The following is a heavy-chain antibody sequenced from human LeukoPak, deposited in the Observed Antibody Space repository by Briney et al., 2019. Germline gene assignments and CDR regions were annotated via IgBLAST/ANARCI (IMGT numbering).Heavy chain of an antibody. CDR3: ARAPSEIGGYYPEYFRH. Sequence: GGSLRLSCAASGFTFSTYWMHWVRQAPGKGLVWVSRIKSDGSTNYADSVKGRFTISRDNAKNTVSLQMNSLRPEDTGVYYCARAPSEIGGYYPEYFRHWGQGTLLTVSS. D-gene: IGHD3-22*01. CDR2: IKSDGST. J-gene: IGHJ1*01. CDR1: GFTFSTYW. V-gene: IGHV3-74*01.